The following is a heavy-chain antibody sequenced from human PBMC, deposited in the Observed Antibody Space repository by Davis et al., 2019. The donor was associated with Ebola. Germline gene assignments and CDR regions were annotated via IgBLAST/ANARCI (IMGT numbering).Heavy chain of an antibody. D-gene: IGHD5-12*01. Sequence: HSQTLSLTCAISGDSVSTAGWNWIRQSPSRGLEWLGRTYYTSKWHNDYGESVKSRITINPDTSKNQLSLQLNSVTPEDTAVYYCVRGWLRSSFDYWGQGALVTVSS. CDR1: GDSVSTAG. CDR2: TYYTSKWHN. J-gene: IGHJ4*02. CDR3: VRGWLRSSFDY. V-gene: IGHV6-1*01.